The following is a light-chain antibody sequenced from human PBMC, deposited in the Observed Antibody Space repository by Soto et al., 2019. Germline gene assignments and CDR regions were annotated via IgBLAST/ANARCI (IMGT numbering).Light chain of an antibody. J-gene: IGKJ4*01. CDR2: DTS. V-gene: IGKV3-11*01. CDR3: QQRSNWPPVN. CDR1: QSVSSN. Sequence: EIVMTQSPATLSVSPGERATLSCSASQSVSSNLAWYQQTPGQAPRLLIYDTSTRAIDIPDRFSGSGSGTDFTLTISSLEPEDFAVYYCQQRSNWPPVNFGGGTKVDIK.